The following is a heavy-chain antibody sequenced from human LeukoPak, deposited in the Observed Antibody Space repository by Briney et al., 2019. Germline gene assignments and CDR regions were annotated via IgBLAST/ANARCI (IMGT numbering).Heavy chain of an antibody. D-gene: IGHD3-22*01. Sequence: GGSLRLSCAASGFTFSSYWMSWVRQAPGKGLEWVANIKQDGSEKYYVDSVKGRFTISRDNAKNSLYLQMNSLRAEDTAVYYCASAGGYYSPYYFDYWGQGTLVTVSS. CDR3: ASAGGYYSPYYFDY. CDR2: IKQDGSEK. J-gene: IGHJ4*02. CDR1: GFTFSSYW. V-gene: IGHV3-7*01.